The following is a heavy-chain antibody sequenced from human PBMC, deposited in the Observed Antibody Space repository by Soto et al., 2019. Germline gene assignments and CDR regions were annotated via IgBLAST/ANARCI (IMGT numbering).Heavy chain of an antibody. V-gene: IGHV1-18*01. CDR1: GYTFTSYG. D-gene: IGHD2-21*01. Sequence: QGQLVQSGAEVKKPGASVKVSCEASGYTFTSYGISWVRQAPGQGLEWVGWISAYNGNTRYAQKFQGRVTMTRDTSTTTAYMEVRSLRSDDTAVYFCARRHYYDGDNDLHFDLWGQGTLVTVSS. CDR3: ARRHYYDGDNDLHFDL. CDR2: ISAYNGNT. J-gene: IGHJ4*02.